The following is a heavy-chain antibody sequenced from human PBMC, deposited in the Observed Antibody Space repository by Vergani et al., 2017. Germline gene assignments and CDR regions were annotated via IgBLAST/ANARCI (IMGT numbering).Heavy chain of an antibody. CDR2: IYYSGST. V-gene: IGHV4-59*01. J-gene: IGHJ3*02. CDR3: ARNXYCGGDCYSEAFDI. CDR1: GGSISSYY. Sequence: QVQLQESGPGLVKPSETLALTCTVSGGSISSYYWSWIRQPPGKGLEWIGYIYYSGSTNYNPSLKSRVTISVDTSKNQFSLKLSSVTAADTAVYYCARNXYCGGDCYSEAFDIWGQGTMVTVSS. D-gene: IGHD2-21*02.